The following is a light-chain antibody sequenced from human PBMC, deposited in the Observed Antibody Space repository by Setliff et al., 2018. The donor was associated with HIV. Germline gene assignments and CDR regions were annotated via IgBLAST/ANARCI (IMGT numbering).Light chain of an antibody. Sequence: AVVTQEPSLTVSPGGTVTLTCASSTGAVTNSHYPYWFQQKPGRAPRTLIYATSDKHFGTPARFSGSLLGGQAALTLSGAQPEDEADYYCLLSYSGVRVFGGGTKVTVL. CDR2: ATS. J-gene: IGLJ3*02. CDR1: TGAVTNSHY. V-gene: IGLV7-46*01. CDR3: LLSYSGVRV.